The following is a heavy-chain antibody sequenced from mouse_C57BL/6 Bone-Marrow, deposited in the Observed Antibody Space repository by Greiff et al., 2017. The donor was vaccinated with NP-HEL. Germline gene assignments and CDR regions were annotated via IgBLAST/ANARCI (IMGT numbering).Heavy chain of an antibody. D-gene: IGHD1-1*01. V-gene: IGHV1-53*01. CDR2: INPSNGGT. Sequence: VQLQQPGTELVKPGASVKLSCKASGYTFTSYWMHWVKQRPGQGLEWIGNINPSNGGTNYNEKFKSKATMTLDKSSSTAYMQLSSLTSEDSAVYYCARSVLRRFYWYFDVWGTGTTVTVSS. J-gene: IGHJ1*03. CDR3: ARSVLRRFYWYFDV. CDR1: GYTFTSYW.